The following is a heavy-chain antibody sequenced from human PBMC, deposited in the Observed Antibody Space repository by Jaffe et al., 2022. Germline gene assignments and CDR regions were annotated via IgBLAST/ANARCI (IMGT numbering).Heavy chain of an antibody. Sequence: EVQLVESGGGLVKPGGSLRLSCAASGFTFSSYSMNWVRQAPGKGLEWVSSISSSSSYIYYADSVKGRFTISRDNAKNSLYLQMNSLRAEDTAVYYCARDKDWYTTAQDAFDIWGQGTMVTVSS. J-gene: IGHJ3*02. V-gene: IGHV3-21*01. CDR2: ISSSSSYI. CDR3: ARDKDWYTTAQDAFDI. CDR1: GFTFSSYS. D-gene: IGHD2-2*02.